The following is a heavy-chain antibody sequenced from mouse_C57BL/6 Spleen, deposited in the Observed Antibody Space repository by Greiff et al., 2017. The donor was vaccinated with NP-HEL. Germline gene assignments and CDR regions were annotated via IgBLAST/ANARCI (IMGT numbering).Heavy chain of an antibody. D-gene: IGHD2-5*01. CDR1: GYTFTDYN. CDR2: INPNNGGT. Sequence: EVQLQESGPELVKPGASVKIPCKASGYTFTDYNMDWVKQSHGKSLEWIGDINPNNGGTIYNQKFKGKATLTVDKSSSTAYMELRSLTSEDTAVYYCARSGYSNSYYFDYWGQGTTLTVSS. J-gene: IGHJ2*01. V-gene: IGHV1-18*01. CDR3: ARSGYSNSYYFDY.